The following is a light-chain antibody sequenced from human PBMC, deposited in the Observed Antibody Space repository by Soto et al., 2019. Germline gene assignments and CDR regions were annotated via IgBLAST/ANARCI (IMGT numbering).Light chain of an antibody. CDR2: AAS. Sequence: DLQMTQSPSSLSGSVRDRGTITFRASQSISSYLNWYQQEPGKAPKLLLYAASSLQSGVPSRFSGSGSGTDFTLTISRLQPEDFATYYCQQSYSTPWTFGQGTKVDI. V-gene: IGKV1-39*01. CDR3: QQSYSTPWT. CDR1: QSISSY. J-gene: IGKJ1*01.